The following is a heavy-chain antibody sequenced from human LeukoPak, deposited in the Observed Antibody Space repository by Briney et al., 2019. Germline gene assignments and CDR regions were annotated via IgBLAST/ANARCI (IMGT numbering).Heavy chain of an antibody. J-gene: IGHJ4*02. CDR2: INHSGST. Sequence: PSETLSLTCVVYGGSFSGYYWSWIRQPPGKGLEWIGEINHSGSTNYNPSLKSRVTISVDTSKNQFSLKLSSVTAADTAVYYCATGRVWFDYWGQGTLVTVSS. CDR1: GGSFSGYY. V-gene: IGHV4-34*01. D-gene: IGHD3-10*01. CDR3: ATGRVWFDY.